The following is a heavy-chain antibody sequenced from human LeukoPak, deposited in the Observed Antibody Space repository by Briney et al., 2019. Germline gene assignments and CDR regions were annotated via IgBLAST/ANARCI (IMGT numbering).Heavy chain of an antibody. CDR2: ISAYNGNT. CDR3: ARGDRLPGYSAPVGDY. J-gene: IGHJ4*02. D-gene: IGHD3-9*01. Sequence: VASVKVSCKASGYTFTSYGISWVRQAPGQGLEWMGWISAYNGNTNYAQKLQGRVTVTMDTSTRTVYMDLSSLRSDDTAVYYCARGDRLPGYSAPVGDYWGQGTLVTVSS. V-gene: IGHV1-18*01. CDR1: GYTFTSYG.